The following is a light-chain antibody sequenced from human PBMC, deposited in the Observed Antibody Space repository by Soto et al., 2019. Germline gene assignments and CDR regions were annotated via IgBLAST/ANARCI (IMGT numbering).Light chain of an antibody. CDR1: QTVRNNY. CDR3: QQFSSYPRT. CDR2: DAS. J-gene: IGKJ4*01. Sequence: EFVLTQSPGTLSLSPGERATLSCRASQTVRNNYLAWYQQKPGQAPRLLIYDASSRATVIPDRFSGGGSGTDFTLTISRLEPEDFEVYYCQQFSSYPRTFGGGTKV. V-gene: IGKV3-20*01.